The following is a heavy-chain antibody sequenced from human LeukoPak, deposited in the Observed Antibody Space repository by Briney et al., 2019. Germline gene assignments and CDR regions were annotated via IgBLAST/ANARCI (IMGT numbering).Heavy chain of an antibody. J-gene: IGHJ3*02. V-gene: IGHV4-39*01. Sequence: SETLSLTCTVSGGSISSSSYYWGWIRQPPGKGLEWIGSIYYSGSTYYNPSLKSRVTISVDTSKNQFSLKLSSVTAADTAVYYCARLAVAGNDAFDIWGQGTMVTVSS. D-gene: IGHD6-19*01. CDR1: GGSISSSSYY. CDR2: IYYSGST. CDR3: ARLAVAGNDAFDI.